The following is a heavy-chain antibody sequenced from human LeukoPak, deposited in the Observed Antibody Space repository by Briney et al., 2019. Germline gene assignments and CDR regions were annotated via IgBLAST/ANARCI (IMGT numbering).Heavy chain of an antibody. Sequence: GGSLRLSCAASGFTFSGFGMNWVRQAPGKGLEWVSSISSSSSYIYYADSVKGRFTISRDNAKNSLYLQMNSLRAEDTAVYYCARGSGSSWYYFDYWGQGTLVTVSS. V-gene: IGHV3-21*01. CDR2: ISSSSSYI. CDR1: GFTFSGFG. D-gene: IGHD6-13*01. CDR3: ARGSGSSWYYFDY. J-gene: IGHJ4*02.